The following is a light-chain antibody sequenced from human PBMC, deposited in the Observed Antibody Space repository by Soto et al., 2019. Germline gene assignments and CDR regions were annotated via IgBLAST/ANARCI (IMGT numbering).Light chain of an antibody. CDR3: ISYTSRSTVV. Sequence: QSALTQPASVSGSPGQSITISCTGTSSDVGGYNYVSWFQQLPGKAPKLLIYEVSYRPSGVSDRFSGSKSGNTASLTISGLQAEDEADYSCISYTSRSTVVFGGGTKVTVL. V-gene: IGLV2-14*01. J-gene: IGLJ3*02. CDR2: EVS. CDR1: SSDVGGYNY.